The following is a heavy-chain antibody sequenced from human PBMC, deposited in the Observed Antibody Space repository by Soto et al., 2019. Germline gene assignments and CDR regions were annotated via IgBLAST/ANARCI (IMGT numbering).Heavy chain of an antibody. V-gene: IGHV3-30-3*01. CDR2: ISYDGSNK. CDR3: ARPIVVVDRFAFDI. D-gene: IGHD2-15*01. J-gene: IGHJ3*02. Sequence: VQLVESGGGLVQPGGSLRLSCAASGFTFSSYAMHWVRQAPGKGLEWVAVISYDGSNKYYADSVKGRFTISRDNSKNTLYLQMNSLRAEDTAVYYCARPIVVVDRFAFDIWGQGTMVTVSS. CDR1: GFTFSSYA.